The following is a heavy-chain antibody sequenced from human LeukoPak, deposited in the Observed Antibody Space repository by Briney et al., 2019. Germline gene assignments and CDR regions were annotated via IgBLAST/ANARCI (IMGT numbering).Heavy chain of an antibody. J-gene: IGHJ5*02. D-gene: IGHD3-9*01. CDR1: GYTFTIYA. Sequence: ASVKVSCKASGYTFTIYAMHWVRQAPGQRLEWMGGINAGNGNTKYSQKFQGRVTITRDTSASTAYMELSSLRSEDTAVYYCARDGGGPYDILTGYHVEDWFDPWGQGTLVTVSS. V-gene: IGHV1-3*01. CDR2: INAGNGNT. CDR3: ARDGGGPYDILTGYHVEDWFDP.